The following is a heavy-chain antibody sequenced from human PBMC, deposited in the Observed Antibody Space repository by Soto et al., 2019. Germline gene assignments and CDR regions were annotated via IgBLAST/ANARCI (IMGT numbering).Heavy chain of an antibody. CDR2: FSAGGRA. J-gene: IGHJ4*02. CDR3: AKESMPEHYGDTLFDY. CDR1: GFSFRSYA. Sequence: QLLESGGGLIQPAGSLRLSCEASGFSFRSYALSWVRQAPGKGLEWVSTFSAGGRAYYADSVKGRLTIAKDTSKNTLILQARSLRAEDTAVYYCAKESMPEHYGDTLFDYWGQGTRVTVSS. D-gene: IGHD4-17*01. V-gene: IGHV3-23*01.